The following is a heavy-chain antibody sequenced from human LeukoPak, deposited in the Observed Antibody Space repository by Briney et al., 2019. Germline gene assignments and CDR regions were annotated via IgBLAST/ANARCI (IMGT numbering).Heavy chain of an antibody. V-gene: IGHV1-46*01. D-gene: IGHD4-17*01. CDR2: INPSGGST. J-gene: IGHJ1*01. CDR3: ARAYGDYVWTRNEYFQH. CDR1: GYTFTELS. Sequence: ASVKASCKVSGYTFTELSIHWVRQAPGQGLEWMGLINPSGGSTSYAQKFQGRVTMTRDTSTSTVYMELSSLRSEDTAVYYCARAYGDYVWTRNEYFQHWGQGTLVTVSS.